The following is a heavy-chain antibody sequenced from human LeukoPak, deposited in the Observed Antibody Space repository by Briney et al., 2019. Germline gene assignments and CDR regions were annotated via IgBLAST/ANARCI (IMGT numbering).Heavy chain of an antibody. J-gene: IGHJ1*01. D-gene: IGHD6-13*01. V-gene: IGHV4-59*01. Sequence: SETLSLTCTVSGDSISGYYWSWIRQPPGKGLEYIGYSHYSGSTNYNPSLKSRVTISVDTSKNQFSLKLSSVTAADTAVYYCARAGGSIAAAGTEGINFQHWGQGTLVTVSS. CDR3: ARAGGSIAAAGTEGINFQH. CDR2: SHYSGST. CDR1: GDSISGYY.